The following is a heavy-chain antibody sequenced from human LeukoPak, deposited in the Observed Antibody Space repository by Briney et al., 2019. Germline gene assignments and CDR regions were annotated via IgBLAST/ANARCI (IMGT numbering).Heavy chain of an antibody. Sequence: PGGSLRLSCAASGFTVSSNYMSWVRQAPGKGLEWVSVIYSGGSTYYADSVKGRFTIARDNAKNSLFLQMDGLRVEDTAVYYCVTTTRGYSRDSWGQGTLVTVSS. D-gene: IGHD3-22*01. CDR2: IYSGGST. CDR1: GFTVSSNY. J-gene: IGHJ4*02. CDR3: VTTTRGYSRDS. V-gene: IGHV3-53*01.